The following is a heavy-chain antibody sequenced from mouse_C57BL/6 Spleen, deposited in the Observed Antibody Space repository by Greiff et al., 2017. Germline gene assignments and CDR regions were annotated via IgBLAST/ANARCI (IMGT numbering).Heavy chain of an antibody. D-gene: IGHD2-1*01. CDR3: ARGYGNYPSYWYFDV. J-gene: IGHJ1*03. CDR1: GYSITNGNHW. Sequence: EVKLMESGPALVKPSQTVSLTCTVTGYSITNGNHWWNWIRQVSGSKLEWIGYISSSGSTDSNPSLKSRISITRDTSKNQLFLQLNSVTTEDIATYYCARGYGNYPSYWYFDVWGTGTTVTVSS. V-gene: IGHV3-4*01. CDR2: ISSSGST.